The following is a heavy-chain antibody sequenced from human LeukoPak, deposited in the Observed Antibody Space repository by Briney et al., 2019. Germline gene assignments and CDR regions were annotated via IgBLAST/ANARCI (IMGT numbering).Heavy chain of an antibody. CDR3: ARGRYSSSWWLDY. D-gene: IGHD6-13*01. CDR1: GFTFSDYY. Sequence: GGSLRLSCAASGFTFSDYYMRWIRPAPGKGLEWVSYISSSGSTIYYADSVKGRFTISRDNAKNSLYLQMNSLRAEDTAVYYCARGRYSSSWWLDYWGQGTLVTVSS. CDR2: ISSSGSTI. J-gene: IGHJ4*02. V-gene: IGHV3-11*01.